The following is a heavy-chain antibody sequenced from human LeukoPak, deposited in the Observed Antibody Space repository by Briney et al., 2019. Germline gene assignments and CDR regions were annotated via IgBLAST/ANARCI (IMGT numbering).Heavy chain of an antibody. CDR3: ARDFNPAGSSSGWSTCKY. CDR2: IKQDGSEK. CDR1: GFTFSSYW. D-gene: IGHD6-19*01. Sequence: GRSLRLSCAASGFTFSSYWMSWVRQAPGKGLEWVANIKQDGSEKYYVDSVKGRFTVSRDNAKNSLFLQMSSLRAEDTAVYYCARDFNPAGSSSGWSTCKYWGQGTLVTVSS. V-gene: IGHV3-7*05. J-gene: IGHJ4*02.